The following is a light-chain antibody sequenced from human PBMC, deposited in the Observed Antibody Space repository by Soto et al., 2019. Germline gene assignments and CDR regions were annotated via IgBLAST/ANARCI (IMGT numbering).Light chain of an antibody. CDR2: EVS. J-gene: IGKJ5*01. Sequence: DVVMTQTPRSLSVAPGQPASISGKSSQSLLHITGETFLFWYLQKPGQSPQLLIYEVSTRVSGVPDRFSGSGSGTDFTLEISRVETDDVGIYYCMQSTQLPPTFGQGTRLEI. CDR3: MQSTQLPPT. V-gene: IGKV2D-29*02. CDR1: QSLLHITGETF.